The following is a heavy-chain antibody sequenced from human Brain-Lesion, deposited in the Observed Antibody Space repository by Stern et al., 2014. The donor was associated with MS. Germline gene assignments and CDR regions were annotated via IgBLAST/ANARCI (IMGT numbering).Heavy chain of an antibody. CDR2: IFNSGST. CDR3: ARGRVVPGFQYYATDV. J-gene: IGHJ6*02. CDR1: GGSISSGGYY. Sequence: QLQLQESGPGLVKPSQTLSLSCTVSGGSISSGGYYWSWIRQPAGKGLEWIGRIFNSGSTSYNPSLKSRVTISIATSKTQSSLRLNSMTAADTAVYYCARGRVVPGFQYYATDVWGQGTTVIVSS. D-gene: IGHD2-2*01. V-gene: IGHV4-61*02.